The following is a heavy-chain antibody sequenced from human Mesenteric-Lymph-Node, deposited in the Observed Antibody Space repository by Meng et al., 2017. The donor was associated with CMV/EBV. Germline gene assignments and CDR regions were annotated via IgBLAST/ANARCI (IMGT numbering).Heavy chain of an antibody. CDR2: IHSGANT. CDR1: GFTVSGNY. J-gene: IGHJ6*02. V-gene: IGHV3-53*05. D-gene: IGHD6-13*01. CDR3: AKEGHIASPGYYYGMDV. Sequence: GESLKISCAATGFTVSGNYMSWVRQAPGKGLEWVSVIHSGANTYYADSVKGRFTISRDNSKNSLYLQMNSLRAEDTALYYCAKEGHIASPGYYYGMDVWGQGTTVTV.